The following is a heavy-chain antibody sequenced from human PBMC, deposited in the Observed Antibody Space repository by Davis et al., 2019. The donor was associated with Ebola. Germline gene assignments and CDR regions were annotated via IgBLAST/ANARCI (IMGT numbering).Heavy chain of an antibody. J-gene: IGHJ4*02. CDR1: GFTFSSYS. D-gene: IGHD2-15*01. CDR3: ARFCHYTDCSYFDY. CDR2: ISSSSSTI. Sequence: GESLKISCAASGFTFSSYSINWVRQAPGKGLEWVSYISSSSSTIYYADSVKGRFTISRDNSKDTLYLQMNSLRAEDTATYYCARFCHYTDCSYFDYWGQGTMVAVSS. V-gene: IGHV3-48*01.